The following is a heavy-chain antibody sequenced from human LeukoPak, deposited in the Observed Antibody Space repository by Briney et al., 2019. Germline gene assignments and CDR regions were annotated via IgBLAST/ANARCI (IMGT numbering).Heavy chain of an antibody. CDR1: GGSISSYY. Sequence: PSETLSLTCTVSGGSISSYYWSWIRQPPGKGLEWIWYIYYSGSTNYNPSLKSRVTISVDTSKNQFSLKLSSVTAADTAVYYCARGGYSSSWYNWFDPWGQGTLVTVSS. V-gene: IGHV4-59*01. CDR3: ARGGYSSSWYNWFDP. J-gene: IGHJ5*02. CDR2: IYYSGST. D-gene: IGHD6-13*01.